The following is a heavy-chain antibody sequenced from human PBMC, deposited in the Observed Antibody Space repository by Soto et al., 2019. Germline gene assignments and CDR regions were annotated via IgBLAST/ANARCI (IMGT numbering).Heavy chain of an antibody. CDR3: ARVPISGAIAARPDDAFDI. CDR2: INSDGSST. J-gene: IGHJ3*02. V-gene: IGHV3-74*01. D-gene: IGHD6-6*01. Sequence: GGSLRLSCAASGFTFSSYWMHWVRQAPGKGLVWVSRINSDGSSTSYADSVKGRFTISRDNAKNTLYLQMNSLRAEDTAVYYCARVPISGAIAARPDDAFDIWGQGTMVTVSS. CDR1: GFTFSSYW.